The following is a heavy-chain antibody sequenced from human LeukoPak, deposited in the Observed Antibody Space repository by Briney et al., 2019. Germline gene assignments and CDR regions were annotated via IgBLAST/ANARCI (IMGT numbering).Heavy chain of an antibody. Sequence: GESLKISCKGSGYSFTSYWIGWVRQMPGKGLELMRIIYPGDSDTRYSPSFQGQVTISADKTISTAYLQWSSLKASDTAMYSCARRPGYSYGSGWCDPWGQGTLVTVSS. J-gene: IGHJ5*02. D-gene: IGHD5-18*01. CDR3: ARRPGYSYGSGWCDP. V-gene: IGHV5-51*01. CDR1: GYSFTSYW. CDR2: IYPGDSDT.